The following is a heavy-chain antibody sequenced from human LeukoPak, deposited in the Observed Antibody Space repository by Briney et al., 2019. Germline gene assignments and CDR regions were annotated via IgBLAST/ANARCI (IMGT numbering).Heavy chain of an antibody. J-gene: IGHJ4*02. CDR1: RFTFYDYG. Sequence: GGSLRLSCAASRFTFYDYGMSWVRQAPGKGLEWVSGINCNGGSTGYADSVKGRFTISRDNAKNSLYLQMSSLRAEDTVLYHCARNRGSYESGVSFDSWGQGTLVTVSP. V-gene: IGHV3-20*01. CDR3: ARNRGSYESGVSFDS. CDR2: INCNGGST. D-gene: IGHD1-26*01.